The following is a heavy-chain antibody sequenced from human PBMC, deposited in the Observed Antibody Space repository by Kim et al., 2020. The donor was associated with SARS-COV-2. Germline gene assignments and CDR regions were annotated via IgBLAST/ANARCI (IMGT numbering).Heavy chain of an antibody. D-gene: IGHD3-9*01. Sequence: NPSLKSRVTISVDPSKNQFSLKLRSVTAADTGIYYCARTFYDILSGPFDYWGQGTLVTVSS. CDR3: ARTFYDILSGPFDY. J-gene: IGHJ4*02. V-gene: IGHV4-39*01.